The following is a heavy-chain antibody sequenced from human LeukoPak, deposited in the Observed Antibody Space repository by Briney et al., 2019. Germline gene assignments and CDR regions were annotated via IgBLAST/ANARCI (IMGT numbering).Heavy chain of an antibody. V-gene: IGHV3-30*18. CDR1: GFTFSSYG. D-gene: IGHD6-13*01. CDR2: ISYDGSNK. CDR3: AKVVQYSSSWYGSYYYGMDV. J-gene: IGHJ6*04. Sequence: GGPLRLSCAASGFTFSSYGMHWVRQAPGKGLEWVAVISYDGSNKYYAASVKGRFTISRDNSKNTLYLQMNSLRAEDTAVYYCAKVVQYSSSWYGSYYYGMDVWGKGTTVTVSS.